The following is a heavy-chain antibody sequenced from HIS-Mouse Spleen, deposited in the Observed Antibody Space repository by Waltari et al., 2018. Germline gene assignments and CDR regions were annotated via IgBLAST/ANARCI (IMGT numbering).Heavy chain of an antibody. CDR1: GFTFTGYY. Sequence: QVQLVQSGAEVKKPGASVKVSCKASGFTFTGYYMHWVRQAPGQGLEWMGWINPNSGGTNYAKKFQGRVTMTRDTSISTAYMELSRLRSDDTAVYYCARDREPDAFDIWGQGTMVTVSS. J-gene: IGHJ3*02. V-gene: IGHV1-2*02. CDR2: INPNSGGT. CDR3: ARDREPDAFDI.